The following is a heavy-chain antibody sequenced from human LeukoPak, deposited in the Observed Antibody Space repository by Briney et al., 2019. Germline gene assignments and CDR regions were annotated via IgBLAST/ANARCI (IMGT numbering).Heavy chain of an antibody. CDR3: ARLLGGGGGADCYFQH. Sequence: SETLSLTCTVSGGSISGSSYYWGWISQAPGKGLEWIRSIYYSGNTYYSPSLKSRVTISVDTSKNQFSLKLTSVTAADTAVYYCARLLGGGGGADCYFQHWGQGTLVTVSS. J-gene: IGHJ1*01. CDR1: GGSISGSSYY. V-gene: IGHV4-39*01. CDR2: IYYSGNT. D-gene: IGHD2-21*02.